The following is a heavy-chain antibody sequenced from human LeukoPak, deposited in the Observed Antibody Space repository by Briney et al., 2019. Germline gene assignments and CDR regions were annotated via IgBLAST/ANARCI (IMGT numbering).Heavy chain of an antibody. CDR2: INPSGGSK. CDR3: ARDLLVSGSYLFDY. Sequence: ASVKVSCKASGYTFTSYYMHWVRQAPGQGLEWMGIINPSGGSKSYAQKFQGRVTMTRDTPTSTVYMELSSLRSEDTAGYYCARDLLVSGSYLFDYWGQGTLVTVPS. D-gene: IGHD1-26*01. CDR1: GYTFTSYY. V-gene: IGHV1-46*01. J-gene: IGHJ4*02.